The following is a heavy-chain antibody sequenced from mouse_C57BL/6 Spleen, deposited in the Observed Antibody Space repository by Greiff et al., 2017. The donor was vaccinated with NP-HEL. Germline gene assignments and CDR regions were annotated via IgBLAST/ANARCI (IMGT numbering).Heavy chain of an antibody. CDR1: GYTFTSYW. CDR2: IDPSDSYT. CDR3: ARGETTVVGYFDY. D-gene: IGHD1-1*01. J-gene: IGHJ2*01. Sequence: QVQLQQSGAELVMPGASVKLSCKASGYTFTSYWMHWVKQRPGQGLEWIGEIDPSDSYTNYNQKFKGKSTLTVDKSSSTAYMQLSSLTSEDSAVYYCARGETTVVGYFDYWGQGTTLTVSS. V-gene: IGHV1-69*01.